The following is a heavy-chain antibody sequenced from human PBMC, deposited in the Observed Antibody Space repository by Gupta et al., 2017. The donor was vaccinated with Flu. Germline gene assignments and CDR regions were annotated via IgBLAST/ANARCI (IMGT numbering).Heavy chain of an antibody. J-gene: IGHJ4*02. V-gene: IGHV3-21*01. D-gene: IGHD1-26*01. Sequence: EVSLLESGGGLLKPGGSLRLSRSASGSTFSSHPIKGVRQAPGKGLEWVSSISSSSSYIFYADSVKGRFTISRDNAKNSVYLQMNSLRAGDTAVYFCARDITPSGSYLGDWGQGTLVTVSS. CDR1: GSTFSSHP. CDR3: ARDITPSGSYLGD. CDR2: ISSSSSYI.